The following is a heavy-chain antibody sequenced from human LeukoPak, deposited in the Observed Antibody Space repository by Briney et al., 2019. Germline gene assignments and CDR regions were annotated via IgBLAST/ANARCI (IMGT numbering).Heavy chain of an antibody. V-gene: IGHV4-34*01. J-gene: IGHJ4*02. CDR3: VRGRSLHYFDY. CDR1: GESFSDYY. Sequence: PSETLSLTCGFYGESFSDYYWGWIRQPPGKGLEWIGEINHTGSTNYNPSLKSRVTISVDTSRNQFSLRLTSVTAADTAVYYCVRGRSLHYFDYWGQGTLVTVSS. CDR2: INHTGST.